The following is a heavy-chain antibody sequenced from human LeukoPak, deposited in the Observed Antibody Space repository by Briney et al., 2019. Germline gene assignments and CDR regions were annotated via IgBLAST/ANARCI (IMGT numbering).Heavy chain of an antibody. CDR2: ISSSGSTI. Sequence: GGSLRLSCAASGFTFSDYYMSWIRQAPGKGLEWVSYISSSGSTIYYADSVKGRFTISRDSAKNSLYLQMNSLRAEDTAVYYCARGKCSGGSCYSKTKVYYYYYYMDVWGKGTTVTISS. V-gene: IGHV3-11*01. CDR1: GFTFSDYY. CDR3: ARGKCSGGSCYSKTKVYYYYYYMDV. J-gene: IGHJ6*03. D-gene: IGHD2-15*01.